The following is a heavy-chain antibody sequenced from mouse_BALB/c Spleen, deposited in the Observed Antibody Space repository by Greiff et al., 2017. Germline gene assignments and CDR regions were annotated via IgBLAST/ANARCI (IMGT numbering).Heavy chain of an antibody. CDR1: GFTFSSYA. CDR3: ARNDGYG. CDR2: ISSGGST. Sequence: EVQVVESGGGLVKPGGSLKLSCAASGFTFSSYAMSWVRQTPEKRLEWVASISSGGSTYYPDSVKGRFTISRDNARNILYLQMSSLRSEDTAMYYCARNDGYGWGQGTTLTVSS. J-gene: IGHJ2*01. V-gene: IGHV5-6-5*01. D-gene: IGHD2-3*01.